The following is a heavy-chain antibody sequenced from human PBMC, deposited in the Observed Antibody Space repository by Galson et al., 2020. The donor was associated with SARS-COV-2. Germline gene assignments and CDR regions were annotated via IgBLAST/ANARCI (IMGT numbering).Heavy chain of an antibody. D-gene: IGHD2-15*01. V-gene: IGHV1-2*02. Sequence: ASVKVSCKTSEFTSYYIHWVRQAPGQGPEWLGWIDPRNGHTSYAQKFQGRVTMTRDRSISTFYMDLSRLTSDDTAVYYCARGSGRPGSYWYFDLWGRGTLITVSS. J-gene: IGHJ2*01. CDR2: IDPRNGHT. CDR3: ARGSGRPGSYWYFDL. CDR1: EFTSYY.